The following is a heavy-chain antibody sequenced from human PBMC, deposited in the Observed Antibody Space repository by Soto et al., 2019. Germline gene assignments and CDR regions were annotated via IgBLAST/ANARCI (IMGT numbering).Heavy chain of an antibody. Sequence: SETLSLTCTVSVGSISSYYWGWIRQPPGKGLEWIGYIYYSGSTNYNPSLKSRVTISVDTSKNQFSLKLSSVTAADTAVYYCAGGCCSTSCYILGGGYYYYYMDVWGKGTTVTVSS. D-gene: IGHD2-2*02. V-gene: IGHV4-59*08. J-gene: IGHJ6*03. CDR2: IYYSGST. CDR3: AGGCCSTSCYILGGGYYYYYMDV. CDR1: VGSISSYY.